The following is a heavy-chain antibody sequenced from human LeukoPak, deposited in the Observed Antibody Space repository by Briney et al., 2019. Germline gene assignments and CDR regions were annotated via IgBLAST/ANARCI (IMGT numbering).Heavy chain of an antibody. J-gene: IGHJ4*02. Sequence: ASVKVSCKASGYTFTSYGISWVRQAPGQGLEWMGWISAYNGNTNYAQKLQGRVTMTTDTSTSTAYMELRSLRSDDTAVYYCAASGAGMVRGVISFDYWGQGTLVTVSS. D-gene: IGHD3-10*01. V-gene: IGHV1-18*01. CDR3: AASGAGMVRGVISFDY. CDR2: ISAYNGNT. CDR1: GYTFTSYG.